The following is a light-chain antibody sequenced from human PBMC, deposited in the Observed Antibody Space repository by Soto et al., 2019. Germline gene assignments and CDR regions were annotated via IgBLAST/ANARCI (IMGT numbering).Light chain of an antibody. V-gene: IGKV3-11*01. CDR2: DAS. J-gene: IGKJ4*01. Sequence: EIVLTQSPATLSLSPGDRATLSCRASQSVSSYLAWYQQKPGQAPRLLIYDASNRATGIPARFSGSGSGTDFTLTITTPEPEDFAVYYCQQRSNWPSTFGGGTKVDIK. CDR1: QSVSSY. CDR3: QQRSNWPST.